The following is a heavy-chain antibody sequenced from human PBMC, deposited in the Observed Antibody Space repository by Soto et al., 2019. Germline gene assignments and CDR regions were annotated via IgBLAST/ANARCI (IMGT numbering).Heavy chain of an antibody. D-gene: IGHD6-19*01. CDR2: IYYSGST. CDR1: RGSISSYY. Sequence: XETLSLACTVSRGSISSYYWSWIRRPPGKGLEWIGYIYYSGSTKYNPSIKSRVTISVDTSKDHFSLTLSSVTAADTAVYYCARGDPGVAGSTRGMDVRGRVCTV. V-gene: IGHV4-59*01. CDR3: ARGDPGVAGSTRGMDV. J-gene: IGHJ6*02.